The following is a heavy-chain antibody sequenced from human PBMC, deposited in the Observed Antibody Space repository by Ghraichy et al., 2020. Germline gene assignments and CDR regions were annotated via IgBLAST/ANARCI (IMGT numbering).Heavy chain of an antibody. J-gene: IGHJ4*02. Sequence: SETLSLTCSVSGGSISSSNYYWGWIRQSPAKALEWIGVVYYDGITYYNPSLRSRVTISGDTSKNQVSLRLTSVTAADTAVYYCARHAYYDTTSADYWGQGTLVTVSS. CDR2: VYYDGIT. V-gene: IGHV4-39*01. D-gene: IGHD3-22*01. CDR3: ARHAYYDTTSADY. CDR1: GGSISSSNYY.